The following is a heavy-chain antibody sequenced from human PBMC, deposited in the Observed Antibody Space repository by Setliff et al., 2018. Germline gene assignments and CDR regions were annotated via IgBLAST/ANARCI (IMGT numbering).Heavy chain of an antibody. CDR1: GGTFRSYA. CDR3: ARSPAVLGIVYLDP. CDR2: IIPMFGTP. J-gene: IGHJ5*02. V-gene: IGHV1-69*05. Sequence: SVKVSCKASGGTFRSYAISWVRQAPGQGLEWMGGIIPMFGTPAYAQKFQDRVTITTDESTSTAYMELNSLTSEDTAVYYCARSPAVLGIVYLDPWGQGTLVTVSS. D-gene: IGHD2-15*01.